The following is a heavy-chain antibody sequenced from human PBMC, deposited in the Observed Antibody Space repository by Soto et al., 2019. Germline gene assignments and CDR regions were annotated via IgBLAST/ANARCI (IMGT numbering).Heavy chain of an antibody. Sequence: QLQLVQSGAEVKKPGASVKVSCKASGYTFPSYDINWVRQATGQGLEWMGWMNPNSGNTGYAQKFQGRVTMTRNTSISTAYMELSSLRYEDTAVYYCARDHYGNSAWFDPWRQRNLVTVSS. D-gene: IGHD3-10*01. CDR2: MNPNSGNT. CDR1: GYTFPSYD. J-gene: IGHJ5*02. V-gene: IGHV1-8*01. CDR3: ARDHYGNSAWFDP.